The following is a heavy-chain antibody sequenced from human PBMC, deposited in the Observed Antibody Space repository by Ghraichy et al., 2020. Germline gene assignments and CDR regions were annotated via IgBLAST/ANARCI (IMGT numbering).Heavy chain of an antibody. V-gene: IGHV1-18*01. Sequence: ASVKVSCKASGYTFSASGITLVRQAPGQGLEWMGWISGSNGNSKYARNVEGRVTMTTDTSTRTAYMELRSLRSDDTAMYYCARNGSVSPLEGALDIWGQGTMVTVS. CDR1: GYTFSASG. J-gene: IGHJ3*02. CDR3: ARNGSVSPLEGALDI. D-gene: IGHD1-26*01. CDR2: ISGSNGNS.